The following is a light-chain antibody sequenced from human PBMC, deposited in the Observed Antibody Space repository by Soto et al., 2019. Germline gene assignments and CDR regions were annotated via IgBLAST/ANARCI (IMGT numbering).Light chain of an antibody. CDR1: QGVSSSY. CDR3: QQYDTSIWAYT. J-gene: IGKJ2*01. CDR2: GAT. Sequence: EVVLTQSPVTLSLSPGERATLSCRASQGVSSSYLAWYQQKPGQAPRLLIYGATSRATGIPDRFSGSGSGTDLPLTISSLEPEDFAVYYCQQYDTSIWAYTFGQGTKLEIK. V-gene: IGKV3-20*01.